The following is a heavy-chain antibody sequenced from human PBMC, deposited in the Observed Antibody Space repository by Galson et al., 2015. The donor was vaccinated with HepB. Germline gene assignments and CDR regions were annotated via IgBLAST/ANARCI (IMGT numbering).Heavy chain of an antibody. J-gene: IGHJ6*02. CDR1: GYSLSELS. V-gene: IGHV1-24*01. CDR3: ATDRCVGCFSQYGMDV. Sequence: SVKVSCKVSGYSLSELSMHWVRQAPGKGLEWMANFDPEDGERIYAQTFQGRITMTEDTSTDTAYMELSSLRPEDTAVYYCATDRCVGCFSQYGMDVWGQGTTVTVSS. CDR2: FDPEDGER. D-gene: IGHD1-26*01.